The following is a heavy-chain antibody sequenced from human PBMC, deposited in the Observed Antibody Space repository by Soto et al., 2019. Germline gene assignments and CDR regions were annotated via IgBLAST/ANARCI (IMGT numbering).Heavy chain of an antibody. J-gene: IGHJ4*02. D-gene: IGHD6-19*01. Sequence: PSQTLSLTCVISGDSVSSYSTAWNWIRQSPSGGLEWLGRTYYRSKWYDDYGLSVKSRITISPDTSTNQFSLHLNSVTPEDTAIYYCARGGLISVAAEFDSWGQGTLVTVSS. CDR3: ARGGLISVAAEFDS. CDR1: GDSVSSYSTA. V-gene: IGHV6-1*01. CDR2: TYYRSKWYD.